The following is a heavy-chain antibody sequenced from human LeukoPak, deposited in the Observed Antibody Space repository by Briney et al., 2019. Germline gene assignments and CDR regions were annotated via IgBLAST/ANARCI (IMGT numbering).Heavy chain of an antibody. CDR1: GFTFGSYS. CDR2: ISSSSSTI. V-gene: IGHV3-48*04. Sequence: GGSLRLSCAASGFTFGSYSMNWVRQAPGKGLEWVSYISSSSSTIYYADSVKGRFTISRDNAKNSLYLQMNSLRAEDTAVYYCARDRLLSGYHFNWGQGTLVTVSS. CDR3: ARDRLLSGYHFN. J-gene: IGHJ4*02. D-gene: IGHD5-12*01.